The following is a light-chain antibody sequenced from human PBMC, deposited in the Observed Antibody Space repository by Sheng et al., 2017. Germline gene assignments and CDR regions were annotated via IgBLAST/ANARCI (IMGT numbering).Light chain of an antibody. V-gene: IGLV8-61*01. CDR1: SGSVSTANY. J-gene: IGLJ7*01. Sequence: QTVVTQEPSLSVSPGGIITLTCGLTSGSVSTANYPSWYQQTPGQPPRTLIYSTHSRSSGVPDRFSGSIVGNKAALTITGAQAEDECDYYCVLYMGNGIAVFGGGTQLTVL. CDR3: VLYMGNGIAV. CDR2: STH.